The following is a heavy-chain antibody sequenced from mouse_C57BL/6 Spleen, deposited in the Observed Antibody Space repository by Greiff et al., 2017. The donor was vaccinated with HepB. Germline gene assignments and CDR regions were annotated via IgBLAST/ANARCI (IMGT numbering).Heavy chain of an antibody. Sequence: EVQLQQSGAELVRPGASVKLSCTASGFNIKDDYMHWVKQRPEQGLEWIGWIDPENGDTEYASKFQGKATITADTSSNTAYLQLSSLTSEDTAVYYCTSKLGLTGSWFAYWGQGTLVTVSA. V-gene: IGHV14-4*01. J-gene: IGHJ3*01. CDR2: IDPENGDT. CDR1: GFNIKDDY. D-gene: IGHD4-1*01. CDR3: TSKLGLTGSWFAY.